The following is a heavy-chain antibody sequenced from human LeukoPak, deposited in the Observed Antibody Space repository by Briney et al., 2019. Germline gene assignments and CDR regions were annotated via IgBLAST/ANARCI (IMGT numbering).Heavy chain of an antibody. V-gene: IGHV3-64*04. CDR1: GFTFRSYP. J-gene: IGHJ4*02. D-gene: IGHD2/OR15-2a*01. CDR2: ISDNGGST. CDR3: ATSDFAAHFDY. Sequence: GGSLRLSCSASGFTFRSYPMHWVRQAPGKGLEYVSAISDNGGSTYYADSVKGRFTISRDNSKNSLYLQMNSLGTEDTALYYCATSDFAAHFDYWGQGTLVTVSS.